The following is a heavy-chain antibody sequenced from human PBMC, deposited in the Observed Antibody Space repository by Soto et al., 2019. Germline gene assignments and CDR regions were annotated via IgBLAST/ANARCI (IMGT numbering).Heavy chain of an antibody. CDR3: AKDRVAKAAAGGGFDY. CDR1: GFTFSSYA. Sequence: GGSLRLSCAASGFTFSSYAMSWVRQAPGKGLEWVSAISGSGGSTYYADSVKGRFTISRDNSKNTLYLQMNSLRAEDTAVYYCAKDRVAKAAAGGGFDYWGQGTLVIVSS. J-gene: IGHJ4*02. CDR2: ISGSGGST. V-gene: IGHV3-23*01. D-gene: IGHD6-13*01.